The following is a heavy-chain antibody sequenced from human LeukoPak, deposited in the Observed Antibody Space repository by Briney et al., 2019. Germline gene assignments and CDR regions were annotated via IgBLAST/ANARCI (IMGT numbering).Heavy chain of an antibody. V-gene: IGHV3-30-3*01. D-gene: IGHD2-21*01. CDR1: GFTFSTYF. J-gene: IGHJ3*02. Sequence: GRSLRLSCAASGFTFSTYFMHWVRQAPGKGLEWVADIASDGSHTFYVESVKGRFTISRDNSKNTLYLQMNSLRAEDTAVYFCARERQDTILHSGAFDIWGQGTMVTASS. CDR3: ARERQDTILHSGAFDI. CDR2: IASDGSHT.